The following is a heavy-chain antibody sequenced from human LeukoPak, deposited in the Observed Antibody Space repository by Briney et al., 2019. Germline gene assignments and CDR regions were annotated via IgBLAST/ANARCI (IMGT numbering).Heavy chain of an antibody. J-gene: IGHJ6*02. D-gene: IGHD6-13*01. Sequence: GGSLRLSCAASGFTFSSYWMSWVRQAPGKGLEWVANIKQDGSEKYYVDSVKGRFTISRDNAKNSLYLQTNSLRAEDTAVYYCARERYSSSWLVYYYYGMDVWGQGTTVTVSS. CDR3: ARERYSSSWLVYYYYGMDV. CDR2: IKQDGSEK. CDR1: GFTFSSYW. V-gene: IGHV3-7*01.